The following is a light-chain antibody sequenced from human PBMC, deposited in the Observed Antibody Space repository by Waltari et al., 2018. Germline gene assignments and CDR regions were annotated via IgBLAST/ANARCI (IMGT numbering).Light chain of an antibody. Sequence: QSALTQPASVSGSPGQSITIPCNGTSGDIGAYHYVPWYQQHPGKAPKLMIYDVTRWPSGVSNRFSGSKSGNTASLTISGLQAEDEADYYCTSYTSTNTVIFGGGTKVTV. V-gene: IGLV2-14*03. J-gene: IGLJ2*01. CDR1: SGDIGAYHY. CDR2: DVT. CDR3: TSYTSTNTVI.